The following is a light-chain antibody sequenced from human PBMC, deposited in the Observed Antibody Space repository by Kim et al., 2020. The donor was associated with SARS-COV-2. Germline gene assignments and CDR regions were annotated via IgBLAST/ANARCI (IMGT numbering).Light chain of an antibody. CDR3: ASFTRTSTWM. CDR1: SSDVGGYSY. J-gene: IGLJ3*02. V-gene: IGLV2-14*03. CDR2: SVS. Sequence: QSALTQPASVSGSPGQSITISCTGSSSDVGGYSYVSWYQQHPGKAPKLVIYSVSIRPSGISDRFSGSKSGNTASLTISGLLAEDEADYYCASFTRTSTWMFGGGTKVTVL.